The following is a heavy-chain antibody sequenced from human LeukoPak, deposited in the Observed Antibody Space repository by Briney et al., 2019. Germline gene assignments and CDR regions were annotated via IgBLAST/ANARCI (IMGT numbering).Heavy chain of an antibody. V-gene: IGHV3-53*01. CDR2: IYSGGNT. CDR3: AKGTGKKCFDF. D-gene: IGHD2-8*02. Sequence: GGSLRLSCAASGFTVSSNYMSWVRQAPGKGLEWVSVIYSGGNTYYADSVRGRFTISRDNSKNTLYMQINSLGDEDTAVYYCAKGTGKKCFDFWGQGTLVTVSS. CDR1: GFTVSSNY. J-gene: IGHJ4*02.